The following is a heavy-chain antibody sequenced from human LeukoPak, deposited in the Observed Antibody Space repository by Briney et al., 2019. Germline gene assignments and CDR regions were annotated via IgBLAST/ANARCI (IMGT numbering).Heavy chain of an antibody. D-gene: IGHD6-13*01. CDR2: IIPIFGTA. J-gene: IGHJ4*02. CDR1: GGTFSSYA. Sequence: SVKVSCKASGGTFSSYAISWVRQAPGQGLEWMGGIIPIFGTANYAQKFQGRVTITADESTSIAYMELRSLRSDDTAVYYCARDIRIAAAGTRDFDYWGQGTLVTVSS. CDR3: ARDIRIAAAGTRDFDY. V-gene: IGHV1-69*13.